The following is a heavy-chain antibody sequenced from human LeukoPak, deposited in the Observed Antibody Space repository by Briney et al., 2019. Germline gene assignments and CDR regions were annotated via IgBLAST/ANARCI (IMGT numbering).Heavy chain of an antibody. CDR1: GYSISSGYY. CDR2: IYHSGST. J-gene: IGHJ6*02. Sequence: PSETLSLTCTVSGYSISSGYYWGWIRQPPGKGLEWIGSIYHSGSTYYNPSLKSRVTISVDTSKNQFSLKLSSVTAADTAVYYCARVRYGDYVPRYGMDVWGQGTTVTVSS. CDR3: ARVRYGDYVPRYGMDV. D-gene: IGHD4-17*01. V-gene: IGHV4-38-2*02.